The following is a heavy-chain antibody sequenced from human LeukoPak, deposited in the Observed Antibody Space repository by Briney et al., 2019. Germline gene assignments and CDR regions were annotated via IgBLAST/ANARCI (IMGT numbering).Heavy chain of an antibody. J-gene: IGHJ5*02. D-gene: IGHD3-22*01. Sequence: SETLSLTCAVYDGSFSGYYWSWIRQPPGKGLEWIGEINHSGSTNYNPSLKSRVTISVDTSKNQFSLKLSSVTAADTAVYYCARGPVQRITMTVVPKPFDPWGQGTLVTVSS. CDR1: DGSFSGYY. CDR2: INHSGST. V-gene: IGHV4-34*01. CDR3: ARGPVQRITMTVVPKPFDP.